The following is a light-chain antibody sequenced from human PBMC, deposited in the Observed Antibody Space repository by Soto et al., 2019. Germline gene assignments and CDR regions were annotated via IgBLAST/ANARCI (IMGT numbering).Light chain of an antibody. V-gene: IGKV3-20*01. J-gene: IGKJ3*01. CDR3: QKCNGGPFT. Sequence: EIVLTQSPGTLSLSPGQRATLSCRASQSVSSTYLAWYQQKAGQGPTLLIYGASTRATGIPARFSGSGSGTDFTLTINSLQPEDVGVYFCQKCNGGPFTFGPGTTVNVK. CDR1: QSVSSTY. CDR2: GAS.